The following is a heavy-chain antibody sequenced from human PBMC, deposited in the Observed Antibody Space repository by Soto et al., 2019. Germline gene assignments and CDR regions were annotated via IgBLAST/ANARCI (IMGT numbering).Heavy chain of an antibody. D-gene: IGHD2-2*01. Sequence: GGSLRLSCAASGFTFSSYAMSWVRQAPGKGLEWVSAISGSGGSTYYADSVKGRFTISRDNSKNTLYLQMNSLRAEDTAVYYCAKDLSIPDIVVVPAAPGDYWGQGTLVTVSS. J-gene: IGHJ4*02. CDR1: GFTFSSYA. CDR3: AKDLSIPDIVVVPAAPGDY. V-gene: IGHV3-23*01. CDR2: ISGSGGST.